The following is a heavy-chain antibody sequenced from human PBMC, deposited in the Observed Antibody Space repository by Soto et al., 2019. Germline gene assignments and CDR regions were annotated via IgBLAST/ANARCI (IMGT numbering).Heavy chain of an antibody. J-gene: IGHJ6*02. Sequence: QVQVVESGGGVVQPGRSLRLSCTASGFTFSGHAMHWVRQPPGKGLEWVAQIWYDGRNKYYADSVKGRLTISRDNSTNTREVQMDSLRAEDTAVYYCARGGQSLAPYPLDVWGQGTSVTVSS. CDR2: IWYDGRNK. CDR1: GFTFSGHA. D-gene: IGHD6-19*01. CDR3: ARGGQSLAPYPLDV. V-gene: IGHV3-33*01.